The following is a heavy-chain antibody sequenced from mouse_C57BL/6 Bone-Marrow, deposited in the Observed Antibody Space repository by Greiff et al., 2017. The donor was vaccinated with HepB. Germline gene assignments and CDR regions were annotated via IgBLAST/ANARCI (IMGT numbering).Heavy chain of an antibody. Sequence: EVQLMESGGGLVKPGGSLKLSCAASGFTFSSYAMSWVRQTPEKRLEWVATISDGGSYTYYPDNVKGRFTISRDNAKNNLYLQMSHLKSEDTAMYNCAKDRHYYEVILDYWGQGTSVTVSS. V-gene: IGHV5-4*01. CDR2: ISDGGSYT. D-gene: IGHD1-1*02. CDR1: GFTFSSYA. J-gene: IGHJ4*01. CDR3: AKDRHYYEVILDY.